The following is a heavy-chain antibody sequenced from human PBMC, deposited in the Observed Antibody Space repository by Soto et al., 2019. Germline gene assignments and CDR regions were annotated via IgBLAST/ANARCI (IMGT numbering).Heavy chain of an antibody. J-gene: IGHJ6*02. CDR2: INPSGGST. CDR1: GYTFTSYY. Sequence: ASVKVSCKASGYTFTSYYMHWVRQAPGQGLEWMGIINPSGGSTSYAQKFQGRVTMTRDTSTSTVYMELSSLRSEDTAVYYCARDPGDGGSGGSYYYYGMDVWGQGTTVNVSS. D-gene: IGHD3-10*01. CDR3: ARDPGDGGSGGSYYYYGMDV. V-gene: IGHV1-46*01.